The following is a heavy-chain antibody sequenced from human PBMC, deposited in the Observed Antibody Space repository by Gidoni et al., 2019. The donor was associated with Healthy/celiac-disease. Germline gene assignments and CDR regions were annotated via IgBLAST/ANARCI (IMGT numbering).Heavy chain of an antibody. Sequence: QVQLVQSGAEVQKPGSSVKVSCKASGGTFSSYAISWVRQAPGQGLEWMGGIIPIFGTANYAQKVQGRVTITADKSTSTAYMELSSLRSEDTAVYYCAREGQGYCSGGSCYFDYWGQGTLVTVSS. D-gene: IGHD2-15*01. V-gene: IGHV1-69*06. CDR1: GGTFSSYA. CDR2: IIPIFGTA. CDR3: AREGQGYCSGGSCYFDY. J-gene: IGHJ4*02.